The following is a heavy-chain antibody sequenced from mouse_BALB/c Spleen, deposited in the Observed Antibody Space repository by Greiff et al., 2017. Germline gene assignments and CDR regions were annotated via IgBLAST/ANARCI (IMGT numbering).Heavy chain of an antibody. V-gene: IGHV3-6*02. CDR1: GYSITSGYY. J-gene: IGHJ3*01. D-gene: IGHD2-1*01. CDR2: ISYDGSN. CDR3: AREVDYGNPAWFAY. Sequence: VQLQQSGPGLVKPSQSLSLTCSVTGYSITSGYYLNWIRQFPGNKLEWMGYISYDGSNNYNPSLKNRISITRDTSKNQFFLKLNSVTTEDTATYYCAREVDYGNPAWFAYWGQGTLVTVSA.